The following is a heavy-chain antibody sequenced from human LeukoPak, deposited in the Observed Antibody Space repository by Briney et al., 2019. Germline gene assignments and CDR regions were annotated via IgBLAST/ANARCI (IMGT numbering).Heavy chain of an antibody. D-gene: IGHD5-12*01. Sequence: GGSLRLSCAASGVSFSRYWMSWIRQAPGKGLEWVANINQLGNEKYYVDSVTGRFAISRDNAKNSLFLQMNSLRAEDTAVYFCARDRGYTTSPFDSWGLGTLVTVSS. CDR3: ARDRGYTTSPFDS. CDR2: INQLGNEK. J-gene: IGHJ4*02. V-gene: IGHV3-7*01. CDR1: GVSFSRYW.